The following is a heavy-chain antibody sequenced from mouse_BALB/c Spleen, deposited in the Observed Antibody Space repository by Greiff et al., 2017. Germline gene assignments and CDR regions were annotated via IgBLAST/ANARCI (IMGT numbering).Heavy chain of an antibody. CDR2: IYPGDGDT. D-gene: IGHD4-1*01. V-gene: IGHV1-87*01. J-gene: IGHJ4*01. CDR1: GYTFTSYW. Sequence: VQLQESGAELARPGASVKLSCKASGYTFTSYWMQWVKQRPGQGLEWIGAIYPGDGDTRYTQKFKGKATLTADKSSSTAYMQLSSLESEDSAVYYCARRGLGYAMDYWGQGTSVTVSA. CDR3: ARRGLGYAMDY.